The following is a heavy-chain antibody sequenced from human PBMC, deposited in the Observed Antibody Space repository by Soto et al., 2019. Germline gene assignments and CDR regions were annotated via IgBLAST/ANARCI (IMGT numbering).Heavy chain of an antibody. J-gene: IGHJ4*02. Sequence: GGSLRLSCAASGFTFSSYGMHWVRQAPGKGLEWVAVISYDGSNKYYADSVKGRFTISRDNSKNTLYLQMNSLRAEDTAVYYCARDPVAYCGGDCRTFDYWGQGTLVTSPQ. CDR3: ARDPVAYCGGDCRTFDY. CDR2: ISYDGSNK. D-gene: IGHD2-21*02. V-gene: IGHV3-30*03. CDR1: GFTFSSYG.